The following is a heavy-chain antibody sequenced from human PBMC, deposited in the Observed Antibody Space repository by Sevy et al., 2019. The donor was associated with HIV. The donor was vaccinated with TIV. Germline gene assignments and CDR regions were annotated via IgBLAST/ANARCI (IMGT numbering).Heavy chain of an antibody. CDR3: ARERQERPTNYNYGMDV. V-gene: IGHV3-74*01. J-gene: IGHJ6*02. CDR2: INSDGSST. CDR1: GFTFSSYW. Sequence: GGSLRLSCAASGFTFSSYWMHWVRQAPGKGLVWVSRINSDGSSTSYANSVKGRFTISRDNATNTLYLQMSSLRTEDTAVYYRARERQERPTNYNYGMDVWGQGTTVTVSS. D-gene: IGHD1-1*01.